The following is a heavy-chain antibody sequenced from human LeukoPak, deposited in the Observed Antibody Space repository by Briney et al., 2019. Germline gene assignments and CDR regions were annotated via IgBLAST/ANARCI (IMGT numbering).Heavy chain of an antibody. CDR3: TKRVKYGGTWDHFAD. CDR2: VNADGGNT. Sequence: GGSLRLSCAASGFTFDNYRMSWVRQAPGKGRECDSTVNADGGNTYYADSVKGRFTISRDNSKSTLILQMNSLRVEDTALYYCTKRVKYGGTWDHFADWGQGTQVTVSS. CDR1: GFTFDNYR. V-gene: IGHV3-23*01. D-gene: IGHD1-26*01. J-gene: IGHJ4*02.